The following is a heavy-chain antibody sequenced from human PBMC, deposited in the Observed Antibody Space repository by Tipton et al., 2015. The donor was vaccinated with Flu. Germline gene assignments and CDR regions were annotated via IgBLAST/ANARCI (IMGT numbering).Heavy chain of an antibody. V-gene: IGHV5-51*03. Sequence: QLVQSGAEVKKAGESLKISCKGSGYTFSNDWIGWVRQRPGKGLEWMGTIYPGDSDSRYSPSFEGQVTFSVDRAISTAFLQWSSLKASDTATYFCVRTQQIEDWFDRWGQGTLVTVSS. CDR1: GYTFSNDW. D-gene: IGHD5-18*01. CDR3: VRTQQIEDWFDR. CDR2: IYPGDSDS. J-gene: IGHJ5*02.